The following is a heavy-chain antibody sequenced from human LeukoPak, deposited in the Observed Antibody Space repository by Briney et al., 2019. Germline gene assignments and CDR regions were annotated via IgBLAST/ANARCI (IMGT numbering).Heavy chain of an antibody. CDR2: INPNSGGT. CDR1: GYTFTGYY. V-gene: IGHV1-2*02. J-gene: IGHJ4*02. D-gene: IGHD2-8*02. Sequence: EASVKVSCKASGYTFTGYYMHWVRQAPGQGLEWMGWINPNSGGTNYAQKFQGRVTMTRDTSTSTVHMELSSLRSEDTAVYHCVREESGGYFDYWGQGTLVTVSS. CDR3: VREESGGYFDY.